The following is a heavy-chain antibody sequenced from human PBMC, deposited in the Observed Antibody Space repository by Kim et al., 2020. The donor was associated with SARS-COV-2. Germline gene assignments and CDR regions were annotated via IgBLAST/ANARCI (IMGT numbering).Heavy chain of an antibody. CDR1: GFTLANSA. CDR3: AAGLHGDYLRRFDF. CDR2: IVIGTGST. J-gene: IGHJ4*02. Sequence: SVKVSCKASGFTLANSAVQWVRQARGQSLEWMGWIVIGTGSTNYAQNFQGRATITRDMSTGTVYMELGSLRSDDTAVYYCAAGLHGDYLRRFDFWGQGTLVTVSS. V-gene: IGHV1-58*01. D-gene: IGHD4-17*01.